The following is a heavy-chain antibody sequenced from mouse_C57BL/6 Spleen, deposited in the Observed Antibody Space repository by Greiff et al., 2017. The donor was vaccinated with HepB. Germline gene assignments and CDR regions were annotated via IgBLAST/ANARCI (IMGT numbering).Heavy chain of an antibody. CDR2: FHPYNDDT. CDR1: GYTFTTYP. V-gene: IGHV1-47*01. Sequence: VQLQQSGAELVKPGASVKMSCTASGYTFTTYPIEWMKQNHGKSLEWIGNFHPYNDDTKYNEKFKGKATLTVEKSSSTVYVERSRLTSDDSAVYYCARRGKESNWFAYWGQGTLVTVSA. J-gene: IGHJ3*01. CDR3: ARRGKESNWFAY. D-gene: IGHD2-5*01.